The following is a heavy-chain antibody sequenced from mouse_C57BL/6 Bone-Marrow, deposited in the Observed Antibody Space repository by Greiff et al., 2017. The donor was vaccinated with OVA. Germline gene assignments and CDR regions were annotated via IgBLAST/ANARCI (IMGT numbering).Heavy chain of an antibody. D-gene: IGHD1-1*02. CDR2: IDPNSGGT. Sequence: VQLQQSGAELVKPGASVKLSCKASGYTFTSYWMHWVKQRPGRGLEWIGRIDPNSGGTKYNEKFKSKATLTVDKPSSTAYMQLSSLTTEDSAVYYCARSQTMAPYAMDYWGQGTSVTVSS. CDR1: GYTFTSYW. J-gene: IGHJ4*01. V-gene: IGHV1-72*01. CDR3: ARSQTMAPYAMDY.